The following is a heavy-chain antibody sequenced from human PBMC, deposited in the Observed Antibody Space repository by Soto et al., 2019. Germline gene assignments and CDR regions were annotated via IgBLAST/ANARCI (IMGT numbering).Heavy chain of an antibody. CDR3: ARDAFGNHIVVVTAIPLGGMDV. CDR1: GFTFNSYS. V-gene: IGHV3-21*04. Sequence: PGGSLRLSCAASGFTFNSYSMNWVRQAPGKGLEWVSSISSSSSYIYYADSVKGRFTISRDNAKNSLYLQMNSLRAEDTAVYYCARDAFGNHIVVVTAIPLGGMDVWGQGTTVTVSS. J-gene: IGHJ6*02. CDR2: ISSSSSYI. D-gene: IGHD2-21*02.